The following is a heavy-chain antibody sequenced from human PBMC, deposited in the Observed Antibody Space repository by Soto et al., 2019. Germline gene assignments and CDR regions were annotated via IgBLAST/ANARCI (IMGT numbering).Heavy chain of an antibody. Sequence: SETLSLTCTVSGGSISSYYWSWIRQPPGKGLEWIGYIYYSGSTNYNPSLKSRVTISVDTSKNQFSLKLSSVTAADTAVYYCARDVDYWGQGTLVTVSS. V-gene: IGHV4-59*01. CDR1: GGSISSYY. CDR2: IYYSGST. J-gene: IGHJ4*02. CDR3: ARDVDY.